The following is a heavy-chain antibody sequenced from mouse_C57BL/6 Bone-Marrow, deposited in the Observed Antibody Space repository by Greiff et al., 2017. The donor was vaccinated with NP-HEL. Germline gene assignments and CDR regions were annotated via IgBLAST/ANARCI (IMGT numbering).Heavy chain of an antibody. V-gene: IGHV1-74*01. CDR2: IHPSDSDT. J-gene: IGHJ3*01. D-gene: IGHD1-1*01. CDR1: GYTFTSYW. CDR3: AMSYYGSSYERFAY. Sequence: QVQLQQPGAELVKPGASVKVSCKASGYTFTSYWMHWVKQRPGQGLEWIGRIHPSDSDTNYNQKFKGKATLTVDKSSSTAYMQLSSLTSEDSAVYYCAMSYYGSSYERFAYWGQGTLVTVSA.